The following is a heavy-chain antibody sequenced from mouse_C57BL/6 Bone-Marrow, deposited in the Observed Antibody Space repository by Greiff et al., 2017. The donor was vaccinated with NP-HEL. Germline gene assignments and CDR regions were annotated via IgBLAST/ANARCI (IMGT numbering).Heavy chain of an antibody. CDR3: SGWSDAWFAWFAY. CDR2: INPGSGGT. J-gene: IGHJ3*01. V-gene: IGHV1-54*01. CDR1: GYAFTNYL. D-gene: IGHD2-2*01. Sequence: QVQLQQSGAELVRPGTSVKVSCKASGYAFTNYLIEWVKQRPGQGLEWIGVINPGSGGTNYNEKFKGKATLTADKSSSTAYMQLSSLTSEESAVYFYSGWSDAWFAWFAYWGQGTLVTVSA.